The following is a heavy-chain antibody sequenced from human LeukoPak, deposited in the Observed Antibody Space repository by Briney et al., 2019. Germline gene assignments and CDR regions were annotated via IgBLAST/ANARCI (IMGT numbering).Heavy chain of an antibody. Sequence: GGSLRLSCAASGFTFSSYAMHWVRQAPGKGLEWVAVISYDGSNKYYADSVKGRFAISRDNSKNTLYLQMSSLRGEDTAVYYCSKKSPTDATVGNYLGNWGQGTLVTVSS. CDR1: GFTFSSYA. CDR3: SKKSPTDATVGNYLGN. V-gene: IGHV3-30-3*02. CDR2: ISYDGSNK. J-gene: IGHJ4*02. D-gene: IGHD2-15*01.